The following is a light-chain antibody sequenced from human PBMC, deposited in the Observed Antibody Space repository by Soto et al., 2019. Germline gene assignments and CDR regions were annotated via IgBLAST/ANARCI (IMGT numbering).Light chain of an antibody. J-gene: IGKJ1*01. CDR3: QQYGSSPRT. CDR2: DAS. CDR1: QSVSSTY. Sequence: EIVLTQSPGTLSLSPGERATLSCRASQSVSSTYVAWYQHIPGQAPRLLIHDASSRATGISDRFTGSGSGTDFTLTITTLEPEDFAVYYCQQYGSSPRTFGLGTKVDI. V-gene: IGKV3-20*01.